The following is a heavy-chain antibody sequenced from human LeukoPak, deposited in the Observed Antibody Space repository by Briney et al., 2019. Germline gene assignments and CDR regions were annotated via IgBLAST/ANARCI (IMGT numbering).Heavy chain of an antibody. J-gene: IGHJ6*03. CDR1: GGSFSGYY. D-gene: IGHD5/OR15-5a*01. CDR2: ITDSGST. CDR3: ARKGPLRDNIPFMDD. Sequence: SETLSLVCSVYGGSFSGYYWSWIRQPPGKGLEWIGEITDSGSTNYNPSLKSRVTISVDRSRNQFSLKLSSVTAADTAVYFCARKGPLRDNIPFMDDWGEGTTVTVSS. V-gene: IGHV4-34*01.